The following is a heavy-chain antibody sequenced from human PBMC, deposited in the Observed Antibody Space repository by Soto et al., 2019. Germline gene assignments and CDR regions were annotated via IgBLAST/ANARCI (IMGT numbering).Heavy chain of an antibody. Sequence: GESLKISCKGSGYSFTSYWIGWVRQMPGKGLEWMGIIYPGDSDTRYSPSFQGQVTISADKSISTAYLQWSSLKASDTAMYYCARGPYYDFWSGYYDWFDPWGQGTLVTVS. CDR2: IYPGDSDT. D-gene: IGHD3-3*01. CDR1: GYSFTSYW. CDR3: ARGPYYDFWSGYYDWFDP. V-gene: IGHV5-51*01. J-gene: IGHJ5*02.